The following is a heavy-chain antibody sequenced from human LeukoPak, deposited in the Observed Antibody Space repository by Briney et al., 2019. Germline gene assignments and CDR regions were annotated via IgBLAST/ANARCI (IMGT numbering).Heavy chain of an antibody. J-gene: IGHJ4*02. Sequence: SETLSLTCTVSGGSINTHYWSWVRQPPGKRLEWIAYMKFPDTTDYNPSLWSRVTISLDSSENQFSLKPTSVTAADTAIYYCVRHGIEDPGRVLFDYWGRGTLVTVSS. CDR1: GGSINTHY. CDR3: VRHGIEDPGRVLFDY. V-gene: IGHV4-59*08. CDR2: MKFPDTT. D-gene: IGHD1-26*01.